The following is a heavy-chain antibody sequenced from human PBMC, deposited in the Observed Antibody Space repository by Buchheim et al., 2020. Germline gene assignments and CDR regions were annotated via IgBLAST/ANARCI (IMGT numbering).Heavy chain of an antibody. V-gene: IGHV3-30*14. CDR3: ARARHTAMAYFDY. CDR1: GFTFSSYA. D-gene: IGHD5-18*01. CDR2: ISYDGSNK. Sequence: QVQLVESGGGVVQPGRSLRLSCAASGFTFSSYAMHWVRQAPGKGLEWVAVISYDGSNKYYADSVKGRFTIYRDNSKKPLYLQMNSLRAEDTAVYYCARARHTAMAYFDYWGQGTL. J-gene: IGHJ4*02.